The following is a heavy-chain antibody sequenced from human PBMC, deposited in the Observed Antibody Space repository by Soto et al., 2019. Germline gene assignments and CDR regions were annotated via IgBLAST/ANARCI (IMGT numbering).Heavy chain of an antibody. J-gene: IGHJ4*02. D-gene: IGHD5-12*01. CDR3: ARDARLRGYSGYADFDY. Sequence: ASVKVSCKASGYTFTSYGISWVRQAPGQGLEWTGWISAYNGNTNYAQKLQGRVTMTTDTSTSTAYMELRSLRSDDTAVYYCARDARLRGYSGYADFDYWGQGTLVTVSS. V-gene: IGHV1-18*01. CDR2: ISAYNGNT. CDR1: GYTFTSYG.